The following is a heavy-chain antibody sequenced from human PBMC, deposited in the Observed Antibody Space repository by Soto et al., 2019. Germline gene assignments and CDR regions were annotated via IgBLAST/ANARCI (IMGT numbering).Heavy chain of an antibody. Sequence: ASVKVSCKASGYTFTSYGINWVRQATGQGLEWMGWMNPNSGNTGYAQKFQGRVTMTRNTSISTAYMELSSLRSEDTAVYYCARGEWDCSGGSCLFDYWGQGTLVTVSS. D-gene: IGHD2-15*01. J-gene: IGHJ4*02. V-gene: IGHV1-8*01. CDR2: MNPNSGNT. CDR3: ARGEWDCSGGSCLFDY. CDR1: GYTFTSYG.